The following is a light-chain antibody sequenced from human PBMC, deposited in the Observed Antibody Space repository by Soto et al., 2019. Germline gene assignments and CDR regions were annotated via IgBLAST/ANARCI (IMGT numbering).Light chain of an antibody. V-gene: IGLV2-14*01. CDR3: SSYTTSTTQV. CDR1: SSDVGSYNY. Sequence: QSALTQPASVSGSPGQSITISCTGTSSDVGSYNYVSWYQQHPGKAPKLMIYEVRNRPSGVSDRFSGSKSGKTASLTIFVLQAEDEADYYCSSYTTSTTQVFGGGTKVT. J-gene: IGLJ2*01. CDR2: EVR.